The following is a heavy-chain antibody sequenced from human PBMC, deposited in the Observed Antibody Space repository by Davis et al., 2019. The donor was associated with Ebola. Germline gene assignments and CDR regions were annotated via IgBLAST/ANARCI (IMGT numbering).Heavy chain of an antibody. J-gene: IGHJ6*02. Sequence: GESLKISCAASGFTFSSYWMSWVRQAPGKGLEWVSAISGSGGSTYYADSVKGRFTISRDNAKNSLYLQMNSLRAEDTALYYCARGYSSSSYYYYGMDVWGQGTTVTVSS. CDR1: GFTFSSYW. V-gene: IGHV3-23*01. CDR2: ISGSGGST. D-gene: IGHD6-6*01. CDR3: ARGYSSSSYYYYGMDV.